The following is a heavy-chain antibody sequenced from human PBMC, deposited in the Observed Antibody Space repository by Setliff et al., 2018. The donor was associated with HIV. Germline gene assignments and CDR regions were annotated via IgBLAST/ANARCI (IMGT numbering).Heavy chain of an antibody. Sequence: PSETLSLTCTVSGDSISNGGFYWTWIRQHPGKGLEWLANVYYSGGTYYNPSLNSRVTISVDTSRNQFSLKLTSVTAADTALYFCARLGDSGYDFRGYFDYWGQGKLVTVSS. D-gene: IGHD5-12*01. CDR2: VYYSGGT. CDR1: GDSISNGGFY. V-gene: IGHV4-39*01. J-gene: IGHJ4*02. CDR3: ARLGDSGYDFRGYFDY.